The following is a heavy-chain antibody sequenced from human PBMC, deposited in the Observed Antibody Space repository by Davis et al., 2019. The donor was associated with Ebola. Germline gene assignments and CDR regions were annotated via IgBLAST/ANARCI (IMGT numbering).Heavy chain of an antibody. CDR3: AGSGVPAAILADYYYGMDV. J-gene: IGHJ6*02. D-gene: IGHD2-2*01. Sequence: GESLKISCAASGFTFSGSAMHWVRQASGKGLEWVGRIRSKANSYATAYAASVKGRFTISRDDSKNTAYLQMNSLKTEDTAVYYCAGSGVPAAILADYYYGMDVWGQGTTVTVSS. CDR1: GFTFSGSA. CDR2: IRSKANSYAT. V-gene: IGHV3-73*01.